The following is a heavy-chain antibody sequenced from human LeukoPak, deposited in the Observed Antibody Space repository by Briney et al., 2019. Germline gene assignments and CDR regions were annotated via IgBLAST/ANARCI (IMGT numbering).Heavy chain of an antibody. D-gene: IGHD4-17*01. CDR2: INHSGST. J-gene: IGHJ4*02. Sequence: SETLSLTCAVYGGSFSGYYWSWIRQPPGKGLEWIGEINHSGSTNYNPSLKSRVTISVDTSKNQFSLKLSSVTAADTAVYYCASHTVTTWYFDYWGQGTLVTVSS. CDR3: ASHTVTTWYFDY. V-gene: IGHV4-34*01. CDR1: GGSFSGYY.